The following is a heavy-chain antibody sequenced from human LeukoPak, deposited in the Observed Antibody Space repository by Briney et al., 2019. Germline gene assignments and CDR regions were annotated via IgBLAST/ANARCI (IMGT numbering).Heavy chain of an antibody. J-gene: IGHJ4*02. D-gene: IGHD3-10*01. CDR2: ISSSSYI. Sequence: PGGSLRLSCAASGFTFSTYRMNWVRQAPGKGLEWVSSISSSSYIYYADSVKGRFTISRDNAKNSLYLQMNSLRAEDTAVYYCLLGSGRSNSGQGTLVTVSS. V-gene: IGHV3-21*01. CDR3: LLGSGRSN. CDR1: GFTFSTYR.